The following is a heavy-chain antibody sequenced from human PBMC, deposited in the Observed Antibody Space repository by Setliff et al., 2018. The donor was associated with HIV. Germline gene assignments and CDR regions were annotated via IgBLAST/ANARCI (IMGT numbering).Heavy chain of an antibody. J-gene: IGHJ4*02. CDR1: GYTFTSYY. CDR2: INPSGGST. V-gene: IGHV1-46*01. Sequence: ASVKVSCKASGYTFTSYYMHWVRQAPGQGLEWMGIINPSGGSTSYAQKFQGRVTMTRETSTSTVYMELSSLRSEDTAVYYCARVARRGYFDYWGQGTLVTVSS. CDR3: ARVARRGYFDY. D-gene: IGHD6-6*01.